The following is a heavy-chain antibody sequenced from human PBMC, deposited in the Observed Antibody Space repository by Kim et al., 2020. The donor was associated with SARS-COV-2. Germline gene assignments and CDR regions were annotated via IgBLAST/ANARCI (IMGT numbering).Heavy chain of an antibody. CDR1: GFTFSNYA. Sequence: GGSLRLSCAASGFTFSNYAMSWVRQAPGKGLEWVSAISGSGGSTYYADSVKGRFTISRDNSKNTLYLQMNSLRAEDTAVYYCAKDNAYGDHSSYYYYGVGVCCRGTTITIAS. V-gene: IGHV3-23*01. J-gene: IGHJ6*02. D-gene: IGHD4-17*01. CDR3: AKDNAYGDHSSYYYYGVGV. CDR2: ISGSGGST.